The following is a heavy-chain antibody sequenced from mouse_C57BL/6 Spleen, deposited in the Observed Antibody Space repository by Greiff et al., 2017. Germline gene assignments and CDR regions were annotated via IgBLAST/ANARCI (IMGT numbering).Heavy chain of an antibody. CDR1: GYAFTNYL. D-gene: IGHD2-1*01. CDR2: INPGSGGT. V-gene: IGHV1-54*01. J-gene: IGHJ4*01. Sequence: VQLQQSGAELVRPGTSVKVSCKASGYAFTNYLIEWVKQRPGQGLAWIGVINPGSGGTNYNEKFKGKATLTADKSSSTAYMQLSSLTSEDSAVYFCARDYGNSYAMDYWGQGTSVTVSS. CDR3: ARDYGNSYAMDY.